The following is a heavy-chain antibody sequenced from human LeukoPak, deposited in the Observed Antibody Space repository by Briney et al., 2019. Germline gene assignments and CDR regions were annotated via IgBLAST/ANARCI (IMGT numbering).Heavy chain of an antibody. CDR1: GFIFSSYG. D-gene: IGHD6-19*01. CDR3: ARDLKQWLDDAFDI. CDR2: ISDDGSRR. J-gene: IGHJ3*02. Sequence: GGSLRLSCAASGFIFSSYGMHWVRQAPGKGLEWVTFISDDGSRRYHADSVKDRFTISRDNAKNSLYLQMNSLRAEDTAVYYCARDLKQWLDDAFDIWGQGTMVTVSS. V-gene: IGHV3-30*03.